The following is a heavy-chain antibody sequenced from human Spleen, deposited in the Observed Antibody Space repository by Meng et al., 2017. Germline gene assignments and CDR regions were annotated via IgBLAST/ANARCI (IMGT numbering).Heavy chain of an antibody. Sequence: QRQLQQWGAGLLKPSETLSLTCAVYGGSFSGYYWSWIRQPPGKGLEWIGEINHSGSTNYNPSLKSRVTISVDTSKNQFSLKLSSVTAADTAVYYCARGLSGSYYGTFDYWGQGTLVTVSS. CDR3: ARGLSGSYYGTFDY. CDR2: INHSGST. D-gene: IGHD1-26*01. J-gene: IGHJ4*02. V-gene: IGHV4-34*01. CDR1: GGSFSGYY.